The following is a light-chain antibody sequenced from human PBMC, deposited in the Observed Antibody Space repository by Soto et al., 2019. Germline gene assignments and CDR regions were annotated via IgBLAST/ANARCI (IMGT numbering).Light chain of an antibody. Sequence: QLVLTQSPSASASLGASVKLTCTLSSGHSSYAIAWHQQQPEKGPRYLMKLNSDGSHSKGDGIPDRFSGSSSGTERYLTIPSLQSEDEADYYCQTWSTGIRVFGGGTKLTVL. CDR3: QTWSTGIRV. J-gene: IGLJ3*02. V-gene: IGLV4-69*01. CDR2: LNSDGSH. CDR1: SGHSSYA.